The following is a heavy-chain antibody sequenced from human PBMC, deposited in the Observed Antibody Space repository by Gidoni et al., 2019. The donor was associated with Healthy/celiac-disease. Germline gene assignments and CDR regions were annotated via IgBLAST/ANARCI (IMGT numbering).Heavy chain of an antibody. V-gene: IGHV3-21*01. J-gene: IGHJ4*02. CDR1: GFTFSSYS. Sequence: EVQLVESGGGLVKPGGSLRLSCAASGFTFSSYSMNWVRQAPGKGREWVSSISSSSSYIYYADSVKGRFTISRDNAKNSLYLQMNSLRAEDTAVYYCARGGGVLGYCSGGSCPGFDYWGQGTLVTVSS. CDR3: ARGGGVLGYCSGGSCPGFDY. D-gene: IGHD2-15*01. CDR2: ISSSSSYI.